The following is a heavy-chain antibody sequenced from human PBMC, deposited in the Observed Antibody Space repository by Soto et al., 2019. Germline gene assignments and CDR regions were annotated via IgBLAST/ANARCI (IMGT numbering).Heavy chain of an antibody. J-gene: IGHJ6*02. CDR1: GGSISDDDYY. CDR2: IYYNGNT. D-gene: IGHD4-17*01. Sequence: QVQLHESGPGLVKPSQTLSLTCTVSGGSISDDDYYWNWIRQSPGKGLEWIGHIYYNGNTYYNPSLKSRLTMSLETSQNQFSLHLTSVIAADSALYSCARATTVTSSFFFYALDVWGQGTTVTVSS. CDR3: ARATTVTSSFFFYALDV. V-gene: IGHV4-30-4*01.